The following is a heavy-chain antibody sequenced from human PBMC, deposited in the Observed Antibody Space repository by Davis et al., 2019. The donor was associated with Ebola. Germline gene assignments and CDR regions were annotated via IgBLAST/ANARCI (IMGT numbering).Heavy chain of an antibody. V-gene: IGHV3-53*01. Sequence: PGGSLRLSCAVSGFIVSSNYMSWVRQALGKGPEWVSVIYSGVGGTTFYAEAVKGRFTISRDNSKNTLFLDMKSLRAEDTAVYYCARETPARGFDPWGQGTLVTVSS. CDR3: ARETPARGFDP. CDR2: IYSGVGGTT. D-gene: IGHD6-6*01. J-gene: IGHJ5*02. CDR1: GFIVSSNY.